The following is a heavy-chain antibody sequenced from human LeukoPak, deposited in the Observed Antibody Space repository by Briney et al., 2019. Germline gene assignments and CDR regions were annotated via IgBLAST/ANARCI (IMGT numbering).Heavy chain of an antibody. CDR1: GYTFTSYD. D-gene: IGHD2/OR15-2a*01. CDR3: ATDSSVEAYFY. CDR2: MNPNSGNT. Sequence: ASVKVSCKASGYTFTSYDINWVRQATGQGLEWMGWMNPNSGNTGYAQKFQGRVAMTEDTSTDTAYMELSSLRSEDTAVYYCATDSSVEAYFYWGQGTLVTVSS. J-gene: IGHJ4*02. V-gene: IGHV1-8*01.